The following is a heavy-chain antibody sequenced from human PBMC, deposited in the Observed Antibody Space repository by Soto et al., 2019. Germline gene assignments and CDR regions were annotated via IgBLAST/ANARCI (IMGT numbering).Heavy chain of an antibody. CDR3: ARGGDVNYDHGMDV. D-gene: IGHD5-12*01. V-gene: IGHV1-18*01. CDR2: ISAYNGKT. J-gene: IGHJ6*02. Sequence: QVQLVQSGGEVKKPGASVKLSCTASGYTFTSYGISWVRQSPGQGLEWMGWISAYNGKTNYAQNVQGRVTMTTDTSTRTAYMDLRSLRSDDTAVYDCARGGDVNYDHGMDVWGQGTTVTVSS. CDR1: GYTFTSYG.